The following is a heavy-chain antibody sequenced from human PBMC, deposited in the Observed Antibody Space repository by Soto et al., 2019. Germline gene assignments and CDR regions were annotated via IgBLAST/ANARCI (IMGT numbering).Heavy chain of an antibody. D-gene: IGHD5-12*01. CDR3: ASHSGYHLHYYYYYYMDV. J-gene: IGHJ6*03. CDR1: GFTFSSYG. Sequence: GGSLRLSCAASGFTFSSYGMHWVRQAPGKGLEWVAFIWYDGSNKYYAVSVKGRFTISRDNSKNTLYLQMNSLTAEDTAVYYCASHSGYHLHYYYYYYMDVWGKGTTVTVSS. CDR2: IWYDGSNK. V-gene: IGHV3-30*02.